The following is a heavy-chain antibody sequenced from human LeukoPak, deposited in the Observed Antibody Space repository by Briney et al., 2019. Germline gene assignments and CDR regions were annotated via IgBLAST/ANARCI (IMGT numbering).Heavy chain of an antibody. CDR2: TYYSGST. Sequence: PSETLSLTCTVSGGSISSYYWTWIRQPPGKGLEWIGYTYYSGSTNYNPSLKSRVTISVDTSKNQFSLKLSSVTAADTAVYYCARDSYSSGSYYFDYWGQGTLVTVSS. J-gene: IGHJ4*02. D-gene: IGHD6-19*01. CDR3: ARDSYSSGSYYFDY. V-gene: IGHV4-59*01. CDR1: GGSISSYY.